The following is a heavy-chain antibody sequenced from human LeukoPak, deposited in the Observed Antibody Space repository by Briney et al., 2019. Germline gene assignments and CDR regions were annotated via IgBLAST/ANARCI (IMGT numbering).Heavy chain of an antibody. D-gene: IGHD3-22*01. CDR3: ARSQDSSGYDFDY. CDR1: GFTFSDYY. V-gene: IGHV3-53*01. J-gene: IGHJ4*02. Sequence: PGGSLRLSCAASGFTFSDYYMSWVRQAPGKGLEWVSVIYSGGSTYYADSVKGRFTISRDNSKNTLYLQMNSLRAEDTAVYYCARSQDSSGYDFDYWGQGTLVTVSS. CDR2: IYSGGST.